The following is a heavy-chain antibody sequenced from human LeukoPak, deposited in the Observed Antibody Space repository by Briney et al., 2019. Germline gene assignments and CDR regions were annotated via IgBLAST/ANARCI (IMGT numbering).Heavy chain of an antibody. Sequence: GGSLRLSCAASGFTFSSYDIHWVRQATGKGLEWVSAIGTAGDTYYPGSVKGRFTISRDNSENKLYLQMNSLRAEDTAVYYCAKEKLVVITYGMDVWGQGTTVTVSS. CDR3: AKEKLVVITYGMDV. CDR2: IGTAGDT. CDR1: GFTFSSYD. D-gene: IGHD3-22*01. J-gene: IGHJ6*02. V-gene: IGHV3-13*01.